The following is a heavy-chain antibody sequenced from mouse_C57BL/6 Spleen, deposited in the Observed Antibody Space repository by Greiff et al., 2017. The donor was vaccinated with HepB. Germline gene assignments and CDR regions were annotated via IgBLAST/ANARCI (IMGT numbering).Heavy chain of an antibody. Sequence: VMLVESGAELVKPGASVKISCKASGYAFSSYWMNWVKQRPGKGLEWIGQIYPGDGDTNYNGKFKGKATLTADKSSSTAYMQLSSLTSEDSAVYFCARYSNPGAMDYWGQGTSVTVSS. CDR3: ARYSNPGAMDY. D-gene: IGHD2-5*01. CDR1: GYAFSSYW. CDR2: IYPGDGDT. J-gene: IGHJ4*01. V-gene: IGHV1-80*01.